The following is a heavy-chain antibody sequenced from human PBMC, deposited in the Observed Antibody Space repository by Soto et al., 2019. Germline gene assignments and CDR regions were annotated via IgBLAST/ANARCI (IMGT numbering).Heavy chain of an antibody. Sequence: GESLKISCKGSGYSFAGYWITWVRQKPGKGLECMGRIDPSDAQTYYSPSFRGHVTISVTKSITTVFLQWSSLRASDTAMYYCARQIYDSDTGPNFQYFFDSWGQGSPVTVSS. CDR2: IDPSDAQT. CDR3: ARQIYDSDTGPNFQYFFDS. V-gene: IGHV5-10-1*01. J-gene: IGHJ4*02. D-gene: IGHD3-22*01. CDR1: GYSFAGYW.